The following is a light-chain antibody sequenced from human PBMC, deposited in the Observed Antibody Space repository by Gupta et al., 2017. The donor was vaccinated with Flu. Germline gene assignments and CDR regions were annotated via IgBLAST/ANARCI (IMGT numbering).Light chain of an antibody. J-gene: IGKJ2*01. CDR3: RLYSRIRYN. V-gene: IGKV4-1*01. CDR2: WVS. CDR1: QSLLYSSTNKKY. Sequence: DIVMTQSPDSLTVSLGDRATINCKSSQSLLYSSTNKKYLAWYHLKPGRPPKLRLYWVSTRESGVPDRFSGSRSSTAFGLIITSMLAADVAVYDCRLYSRIRYNLGQGTXLEIK.